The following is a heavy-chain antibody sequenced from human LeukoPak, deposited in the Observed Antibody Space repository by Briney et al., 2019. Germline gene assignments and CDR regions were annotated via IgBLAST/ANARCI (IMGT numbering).Heavy chain of an antibody. J-gene: IGHJ4*02. Sequence: GASVKVSFKASGYTFTSYYMHWVRQAPGQGLEWMGIINPSGGSTHYAQKFQGRVTMTRDTSTSTVYMELSSLGSEDTAVYYCARDLSSGIFDYWGQGTLVTVSS. CDR3: ARDLSSGIFDY. D-gene: IGHD3-10*02. CDR2: INPSGGST. CDR1: GYTFTSYY. V-gene: IGHV1-46*01.